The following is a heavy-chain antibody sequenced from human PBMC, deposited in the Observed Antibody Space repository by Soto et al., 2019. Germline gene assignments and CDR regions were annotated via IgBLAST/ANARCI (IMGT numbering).Heavy chain of an antibody. V-gene: IGHV4-59*01. CDR3: AGDRSSGWDQGYGMDV. CDR1: GGSISTYY. J-gene: IGHJ6*02. Sequence: NPSETLSLTCTVSGGSISTYYWSWIRQPPGKGLEWIGYIYYSGSTSYNPSLKSRVTISVDTSKNQFSLKLRSVTAADTAVYYCAGDRSSGWDQGYGMDVWGQGTTVTVSS. CDR2: IYYSGST. D-gene: IGHD6-19*01.